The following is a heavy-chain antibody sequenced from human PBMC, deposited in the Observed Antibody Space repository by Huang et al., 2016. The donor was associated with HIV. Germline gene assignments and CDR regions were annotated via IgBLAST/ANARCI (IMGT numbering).Heavy chain of an antibody. D-gene: IGHD6-19*01. CDR3: AKAPGWYFIFDN. CDR2: IRASGDTT. CDR1: GLTFDNSA. V-gene: IGHV3-23*01. Sequence: EVQLLESGGGLVQPGGSLRLSCAASGLTFDNSAMTWVRQAPGKGVEGVAVIRASGDTTYYADLVKGRFTISRDKSKKTLDLQMNSLRAEDTAVYYCAKAPGWYFIFDNWGQGTLVTVSS. J-gene: IGHJ4*02.